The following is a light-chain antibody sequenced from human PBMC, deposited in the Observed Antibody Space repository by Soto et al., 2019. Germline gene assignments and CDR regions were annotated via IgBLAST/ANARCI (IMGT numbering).Light chain of an antibody. V-gene: IGKV1-39*01. CDR3: QQTYNTPLT. CDR1: QSIGKY. J-gene: IGKJ4*01. CDR2: AAS. Sequence: DIQMNQSPSSLSASVGDRVTITCRASQSIGKYLSWFQQTPGNAPKLLIYAASGLQSGVPSRFSGSGSGTDLTITINRLKREDFATDDCQQTYNTPLTFGGGTKV.